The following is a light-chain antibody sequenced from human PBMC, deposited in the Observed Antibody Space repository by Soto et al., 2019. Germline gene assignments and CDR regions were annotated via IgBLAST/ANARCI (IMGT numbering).Light chain of an antibody. CDR3: QESYSTPPT. J-gene: IGKJ2*01. Sequence: DIQMTQSPSSLSASVGDRVTITCRASQSISSYLNWYQQKPGKAPKLLIYAASSLQSGVTSWFGGTGSGTDSTLTISRLQPEAFANYYGQESYSTPPTVGQGTKLEIK. V-gene: IGKV1-39*01. CDR1: QSISSY. CDR2: AAS.